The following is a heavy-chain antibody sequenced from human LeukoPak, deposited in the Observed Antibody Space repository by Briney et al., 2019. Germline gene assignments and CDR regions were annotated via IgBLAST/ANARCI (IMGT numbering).Heavy chain of an antibody. D-gene: IGHD3-22*01. J-gene: IGHJ4*02. CDR2: INAGNGNT. CDR1: GYTFTSYA. V-gene: IGHV1-3*01. CDR3: ARDNGRSYYYDSSGYYHGIGY. Sequence: ASVTVSCTASGYTFTSYAMHWVRQAPGQRLEWMGWINAGNGNTKYSQKFQGRVTITRDTSASTAYMELSSLRSEDTAVYYCARDNGRSYYYDSSGYYHGIGYWGQGTLVTVSS.